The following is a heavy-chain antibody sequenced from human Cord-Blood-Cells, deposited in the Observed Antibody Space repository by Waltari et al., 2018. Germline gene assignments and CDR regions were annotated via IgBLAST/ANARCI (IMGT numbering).Heavy chain of an antibody. CDR2: IHPSGST. J-gene: IGHJ4*02. D-gene: IGHD3-10*01. V-gene: IGHV4-34*01. CDR1: GGSFSGYY. Sequence: QVQLQQWGAGLLKPSETLSLTCAAYGGSFSGYYWSWIRQPPGKGLEWIGEIHPSGSTNYHPSLKGRVTISVDTSKTQCSLRLSSVTAADTAVYYCARGPGSYYFDYWGQGTLVTVSS. CDR3: ARGPGSYYFDY.